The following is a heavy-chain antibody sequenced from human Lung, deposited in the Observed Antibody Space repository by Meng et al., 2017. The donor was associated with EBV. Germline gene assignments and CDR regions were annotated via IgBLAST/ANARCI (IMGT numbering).Heavy chain of an antibody. CDR1: SASISSNNY. D-gene: IGHD1-20*01. J-gene: IGHJ4*02. CDR2: IYHNENT. CDR3: ARAPGNWNFDS. V-gene: IGHV4-4*02. Sequence: QVQLPESGPGLLKPSGTLSLTCTVSSASISSNNYWTWVRQSPGKGLEWIGEIYHNENTNYNPSLMSRVTMSLDKSKNHFSLNLRSVTAADTAVYFCARAPGNWNFDSWGQGTLVTVSS.